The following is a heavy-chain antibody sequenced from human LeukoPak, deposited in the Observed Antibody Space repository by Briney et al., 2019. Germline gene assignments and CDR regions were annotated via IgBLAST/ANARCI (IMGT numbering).Heavy chain of an antibody. CDR3: ARDPYDSSSYYYSYFDY. Sequence: GASVKVSCKASGYTFTSYGISWVRQAPGQGLEWMGWISAYNGNTNYAQKLQGRVTMTTDTSTSTAYMELRSLRSDDTAVYYCARDPYDSSSYYYSYFDYWGRGTLVTVSS. V-gene: IGHV1-18*01. CDR2: ISAYNGNT. CDR1: GYTFTSYG. D-gene: IGHD3-22*01. J-gene: IGHJ4*02.